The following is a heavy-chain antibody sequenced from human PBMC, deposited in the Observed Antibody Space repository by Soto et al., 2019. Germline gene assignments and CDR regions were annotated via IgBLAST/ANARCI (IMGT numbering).Heavy chain of an antibody. J-gene: IGHJ6*02. D-gene: IGHD2-15*01. CDR2: ISRRGDIT. CDR3: SKGGFWVHYGMDV. CDR1: GSTFSAFC. V-gene: IGHV3-23*01. Sequence: EVQLFESGGALAQPGGSLRLSCAASGSTFSAFCMNWVRQAPGKGLEWVSAISRRGDITYYAYSVKGRFTISRDTSKNPLYLEMNSLTGGDTAVYYCSKGGFWVHYGMDVWGQGTTVIFSS.